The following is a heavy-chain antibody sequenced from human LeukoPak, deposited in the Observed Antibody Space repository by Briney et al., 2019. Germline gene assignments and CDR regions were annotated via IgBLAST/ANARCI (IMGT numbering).Heavy chain of an antibody. CDR1: GGSISSSKYY. Sequence: SETLSLTCTVSGGSISSSKYYWGWIRQPPGKGLEWIGSIYYSGSTYYNPSLKSRVTISVDTSKNQFSLKLSSVTAADTAVHYCAGHSWSNWSLDYWGQGTLVIVSS. J-gene: IGHJ4*02. D-gene: IGHD1-26*01. V-gene: IGHV4-39*01. CDR3: AGHSWSNWSLDY. CDR2: IYYSGST.